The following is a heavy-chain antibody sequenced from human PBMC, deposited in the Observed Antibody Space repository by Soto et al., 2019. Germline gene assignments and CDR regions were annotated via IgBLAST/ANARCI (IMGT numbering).Heavy chain of an antibody. Sequence: PSQAISLTCAISGDSVSSDTASWNWIRPSPSRGLEWLGRTYFRSKWYNDYAVSVKSRIIINPDTSNNQFSLQLNSVTPEDTAVYFCAKLYNIGRKTGYATHPRGQAILVTVS. CDR2: TYFRSKWYN. V-gene: IGHV6-1*01. CDR3: AKLYNIGRKTGYATHP. J-gene: IGHJ5*02. CDR1: GDSVSSDTAS. D-gene: IGHD1-1*01.